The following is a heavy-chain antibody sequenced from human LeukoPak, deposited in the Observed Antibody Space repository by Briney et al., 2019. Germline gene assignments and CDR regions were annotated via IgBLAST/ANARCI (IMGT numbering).Heavy chain of an antibody. J-gene: IGHJ5*02. V-gene: IGHV3-53*01. Sequence: GGSLRLSRAASGFTVSSNYMSWVRQAPGKGLEWVSVIYSGSSTYYADSVKGRFTISRDNAKNSLYLQMNSLRAEDTAVYYCARAPSGGSWYPTNRGDWFDPWGQGTLVTVSS. CDR3: ARAPSGGSWYPTNRGDWFDP. CDR2: IYSGSST. D-gene: IGHD6-13*01. CDR1: GFTVSSNY.